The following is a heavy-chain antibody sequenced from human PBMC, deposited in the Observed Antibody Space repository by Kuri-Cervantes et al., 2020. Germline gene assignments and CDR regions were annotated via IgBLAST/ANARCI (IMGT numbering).Heavy chain of an antibody. J-gene: IGHJ4*02. D-gene: IGHD3-22*01. CDR2: IKSRTDGGTI. Sequence: GESLKISCVASGFIFSNTWMSWVRQAPGKGLEWVGRIKSRTDGGTIDYTAPVKGRFTISRDDSKDTLYLQMSSLKSDDTAVYYCTTDFGSRHYYDNSGYYQTNFDYWGQGTLVTVSS. V-gene: IGHV3-15*01. CDR1: GFIFSNTW. CDR3: TTDFGSRHYYDNSGYYQTNFDY.